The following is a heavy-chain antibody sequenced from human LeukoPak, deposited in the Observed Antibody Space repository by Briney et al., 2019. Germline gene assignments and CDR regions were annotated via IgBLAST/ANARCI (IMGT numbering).Heavy chain of an antibody. CDR2: IKPTSGDS. CDR1: GYTFTAYY. Sequence: ASVKVSCKASGYTFTAYYVHRVRQAPGQGLEWMGYIKPTSGDSNYAQKFQDRVTMTRDTSISTAYLELSRLTSDDTAVYYCSTEDKYCSTTTCGDYWGQGTLVTVSS. D-gene: IGHD2-2*01. CDR3: STEDKYCSTTTCGDY. J-gene: IGHJ4*02. V-gene: IGHV1-2*02.